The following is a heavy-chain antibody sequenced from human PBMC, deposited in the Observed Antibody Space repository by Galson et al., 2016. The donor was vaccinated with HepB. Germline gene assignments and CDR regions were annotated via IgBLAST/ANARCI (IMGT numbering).Heavy chain of an antibody. V-gene: IGHV5-51*01. Sequence: QSGAEVTKPGESLKISCQASGYTFSDYWIGWVRQRPGEGLEYMGIIYPLDSDTKYSPSFQGQVTLSVDKSSDTAFLQWGSLKASDSAIYYCAKLALRQPGASRMDVWGQGTTVTVSS. CDR1: GYTFSDYW. D-gene: IGHD3-10*01. J-gene: IGHJ6*02. CDR3: AKLALRQPGASRMDV. CDR2: IYPLDSDT.